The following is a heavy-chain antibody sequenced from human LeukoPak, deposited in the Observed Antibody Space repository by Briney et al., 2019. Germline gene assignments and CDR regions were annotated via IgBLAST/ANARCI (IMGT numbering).Heavy chain of an antibody. CDR3: AKEPEWYCSGGSCHYYYYMDV. Sequence: PGGSLRLSCAASGFTFSSYGMHWVRQAPGKGLEWVAFIRYDGSNKYYADSVKGRFTISRDNSKNTLYLQMNSLRAEDTAVYYCAKEPEWYCSGGSCHYYYYMDVWGKGTTVTVSS. J-gene: IGHJ6*03. D-gene: IGHD2-15*01. CDR2: IRYDGSNK. CDR1: GFTFSSYG. V-gene: IGHV3-30*02.